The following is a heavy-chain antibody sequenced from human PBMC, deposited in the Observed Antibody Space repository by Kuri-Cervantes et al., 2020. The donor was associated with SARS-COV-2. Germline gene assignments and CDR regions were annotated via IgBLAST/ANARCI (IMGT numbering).Heavy chain of an antibody. V-gene: IGHV3-49*04. D-gene: IGHD3-10*01. Sequence: GESLKISCTASGFTFGDYAMSWVRQAPGKGLEWVGCIRSKAYGGTTEYAASVKVRFTISRDDYKRIAYLQMNSLKTEDTAVYYCTRYKNEGFGEPNDYWGQGTLVTVSS. CDR3: TRYKNEGFGEPNDY. J-gene: IGHJ4*02. CDR1: GFTFGDYA. CDR2: IRSKAYGGTT.